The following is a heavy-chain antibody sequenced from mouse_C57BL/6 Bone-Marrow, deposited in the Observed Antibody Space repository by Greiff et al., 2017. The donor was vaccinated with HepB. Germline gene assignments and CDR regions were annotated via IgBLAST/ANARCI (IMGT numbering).Heavy chain of an antibody. V-gene: IGHV1-81*01. D-gene: IGHD1-1*01. J-gene: IGHJ3*01. CDR1: GYTFTSYG. Sequence: QVQLQQSGAELARPGASVKLSCKASGYTFTSYGISWVKQRTGQGLEWIGEIYPRSGNTYYNEKFKGKATLTADKSSSTAYMELRSLTSEDSAVYFCARFLAGSSPAWFAYWGQGTLVTVSA. CDR2: IYPRSGNT. CDR3: ARFLAGSSPAWFAY.